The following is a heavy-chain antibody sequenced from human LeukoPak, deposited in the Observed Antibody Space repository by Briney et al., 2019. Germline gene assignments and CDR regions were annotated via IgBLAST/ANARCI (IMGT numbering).Heavy chain of an antibody. J-gene: IGHJ6*03. CDR2: IYYSGGT. V-gene: IGHV4-59*01. D-gene: IGHD3-22*01. Sequence: PSETLSLTCTVSGGSISSNYWSWIRQPPGKGLEWIGYIYYSGGTNNNPSLKSRVTISVDTSKNQFSLKLSSVTAADTAVYYCARGTYSHDSTSHYFYYMDVWGKGTTVTVSS. CDR1: GGSISSNY. CDR3: ARGTYSHDSTSHYFYYMDV.